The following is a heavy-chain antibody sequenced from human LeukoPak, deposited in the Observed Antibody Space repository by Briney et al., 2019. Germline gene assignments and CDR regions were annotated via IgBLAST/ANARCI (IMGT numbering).Heavy chain of an antibody. J-gene: IGHJ4*02. CDR1: GGSISSGGYY. CDR2: IYHSGST. Sequence: SETLSLTCTVSGGSISSGGYYWSWIRQPPGKGLEWIGYIYHSGSTYYNPSLKSRATISVDTSKNQFSLKLSSVTAADTAVYYCASPYSSGRYYFDYWGQGTLVTVSS. D-gene: IGHD6-19*01. V-gene: IGHV4-30-2*01. CDR3: ASPYSSGRYYFDY.